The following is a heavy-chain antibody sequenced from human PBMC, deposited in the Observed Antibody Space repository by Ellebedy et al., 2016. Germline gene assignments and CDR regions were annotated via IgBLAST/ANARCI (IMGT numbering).Heavy chain of an antibody. CDR2: IGEAGNIT. V-gene: IGHV3-30*18. CDR3: AKEPSMHRSGCYYYE. J-gene: IGHJ4*02. CDR1: GFTFSSYG. Sequence: GESLKISCEASGFTFSSYGMHRVRQAPGKGLEWVGVIGEAGNITYYGDSVKGRFTISRDNFRNTLYLQINSLRGEDTAVYYCAKEPSMHRSGCYYYEWGPGTLVTVAS. D-gene: IGHD6-19*01.